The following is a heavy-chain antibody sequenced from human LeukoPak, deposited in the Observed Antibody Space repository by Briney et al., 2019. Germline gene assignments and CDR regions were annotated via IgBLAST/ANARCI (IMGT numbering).Heavy chain of an antibody. Sequence: SETLSLTCTVSGGSISSSSNFWGWIRQPPGKGLEWIGSISYSGSAYYNPSLKSRVTISVDTSKNQFSLKLSSVTAADTAVYYCARLTPYSGSPLGDYWGQGTLVTVSS. J-gene: IGHJ4*02. D-gene: IGHD1-26*01. CDR1: GGSISSSSNF. V-gene: IGHV4-39*01. CDR3: ARLTPYSGSPLGDY. CDR2: ISYSGSA.